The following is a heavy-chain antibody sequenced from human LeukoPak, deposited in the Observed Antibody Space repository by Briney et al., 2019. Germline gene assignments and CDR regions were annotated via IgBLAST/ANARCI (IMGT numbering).Heavy chain of an antibody. D-gene: IGHD3-22*01. CDR1: GGSISSYY. CDR2: IYYSGST. CDR3: ARASPRYYYDSSGYPRYYYYMDV. Sequence: SETLSLTCTVSGGSISSYYWSWIRQPPGKGLEWIGYIYYSGSTNYNPSLKSRVTISVDTSKHQFSLKLSSVTAADTAVYYCARASPRYYYDSSGYPRYYYYMDVWGKGTTVTVSS. J-gene: IGHJ6*03. V-gene: IGHV4-59*01.